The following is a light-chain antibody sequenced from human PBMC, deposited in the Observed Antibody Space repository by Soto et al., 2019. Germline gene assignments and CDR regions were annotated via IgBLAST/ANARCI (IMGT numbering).Light chain of an antibody. CDR2: DAS. Sequence: EIRLTQYPATLSLSPGERATLSCRASQSVSSYLAWYQQKPGQAPRLLIYDASNRATGIPARFSGSGSGTDFTLTISSLEPEDFAVYYCQQRSNWPPITFGQGTRLEIK. V-gene: IGKV3-11*01. CDR1: QSVSSY. CDR3: QQRSNWPPIT. J-gene: IGKJ5*01.